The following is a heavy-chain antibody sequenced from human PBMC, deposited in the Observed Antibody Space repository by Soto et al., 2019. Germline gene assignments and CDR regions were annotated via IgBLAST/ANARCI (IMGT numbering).Heavy chain of an antibody. CDR1: GFTFSSYA. CDR2: ISGSGGST. D-gene: IGHD3-22*01. J-gene: IGHJ3*02. CDR3: ANIITMIIVDDAFDI. V-gene: IGHV3-23*01. Sequence: GGSLRLSCAASGFTFSSYAMSWVRQAPGKGLEWVSAISGSGGSTYYADSVKGRFTISRDNSKNTLYLQMNSLRAEDKAVDYCANIITMIIVDDAFDIWGQGKMVTVSS.